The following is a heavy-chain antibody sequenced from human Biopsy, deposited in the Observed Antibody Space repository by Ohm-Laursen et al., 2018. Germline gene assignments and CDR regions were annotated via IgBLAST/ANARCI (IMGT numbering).Heavy chain of an antibody. D-gene: IGHD3-3*01. Sequence: SETLSLTCSVSGGSIISYYWTRIRQPPGKVMEWIASIYYSGTTHKNPSLKSRVTISVDTSQGLLSLDLSSVTAADTAVYYCARVRGGFLEWFDYWGQGTLVTVSS. V-gene: IGHV4-59*01. J-gene: IGHJ5*01. CDR2: IYYSGTT. CDR3: ARVRGGFLEWFDY. CDR1: GGSIISYY.